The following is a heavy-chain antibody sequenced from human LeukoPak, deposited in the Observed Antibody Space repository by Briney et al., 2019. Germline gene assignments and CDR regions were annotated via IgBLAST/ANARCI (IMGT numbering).Heavy chain of an antibody. CDR3: ARGSVFGELLHWYFDL. CDR1: GFTFSSYA. J-gene: IGHJ2*01. Sequence: TGGSLRLSCAASGFTFSSYAMHWVRQAPGKGLEYVSAISSNGGSTYYANSVKGRFTISRDNSKNTLYLQMGSLRAEDMAVYYCARGSVFGELLHWYFDLWGRGTLVTVSS. D-gene: IGHD3-10*02. CDR2: ISSNGGST. V-gene: IGHV3-64*01.